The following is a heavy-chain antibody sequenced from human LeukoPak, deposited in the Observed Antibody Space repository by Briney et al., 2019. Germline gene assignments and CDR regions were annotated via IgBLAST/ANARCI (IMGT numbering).Heavy chain of an antibody. CDR3: ARGGYSSGPFDY. Sequence: GASXXXSCKASGYTFTSYAMHWVRQAPGQRLEWMGWSNAGNGNKKYSQEFQGRVTITRDTSASTAYMELSSLRSEDMAVYYCARGGYSSGPFDYWGQGTLVTVSS. V-gene: IGHV1-3*02. D-gene: IGHD6-19*01. CDR1: GYTFTSYA. CDR2: SNAGNGNK. J-gene: IGHJ4*02.